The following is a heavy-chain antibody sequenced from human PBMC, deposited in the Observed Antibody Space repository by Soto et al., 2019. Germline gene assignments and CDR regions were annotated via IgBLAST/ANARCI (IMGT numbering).Heavy chain of an antibody. CDR1: GGSFSGYY. J-gene: IGHJ4*02. CDR3: ARGLSTNGYFFRV. V-gene: IGHV4-34*01. Sequence: SETLSLTCAVYGGSFSGYYWNWIRQPPGKGLEWIGEINHSGSTNYNPSLKSRVTLSVDTSKNQFSLKLSSVTAADTAVYYCARGLSTNGYFFRVWGQGNLVTVSS. CDR2: INHSGST. D-gene: IGHD2-8*01.